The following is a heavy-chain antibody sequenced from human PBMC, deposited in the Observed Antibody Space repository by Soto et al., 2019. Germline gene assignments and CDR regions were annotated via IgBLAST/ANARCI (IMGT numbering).Heavy chain of an antibody. V-gene: IGHV2-5*02. Sequence: QITLKESGPTLVTPTQTLTLTCTFSGFSLTTRRVGVGWIRQPPGKALEWLAIIYWDDDKRYSPSLKSRLAITKDTSKNQVVLTMTTLDPVDTATYYCAHVMITFGGVVGLDAFYVWGQGTMVAVSS. CDR1: GFSLTTRRVG. D-gene: IGHD3-16*02. CDR3: AHVMITFGGVVGLDAFYV. CDR2: IYWDDDK. J-gene: IGHJ3*01.